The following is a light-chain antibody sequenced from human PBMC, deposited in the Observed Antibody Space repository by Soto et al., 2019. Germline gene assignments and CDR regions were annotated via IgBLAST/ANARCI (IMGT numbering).Light chain of an antibody. Sequence: IVLTQSPTTLSLWPGETAILSCRASQSISSSLSWYQQRPGQAPRLLIYDASNRAPGIPARFSGSGSGTVFSLSISCLEPEDFALYYCQQRSSWITFGQGTRLEIE. CDR3: QQRSSWIT. CDR1: QSISSS. CDR2: DAS. J-gene: IGKJ5*01. V-gene: IGKV3-11*01.